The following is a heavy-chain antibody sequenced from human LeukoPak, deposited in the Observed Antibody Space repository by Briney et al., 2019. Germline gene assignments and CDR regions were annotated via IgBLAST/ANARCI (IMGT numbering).Heavy chain of an antibody. Sequence: GGSLRLSCAASGFTFSSAWMSWVRQAPGKGLEWVGRIKSKTDGGTTDYAAPVKGRFTISRDDSKNTLYLQMNSLKTEDTAVYYCTAWGYYDSSGYPWGQGTLVTVSS. CDR3: TAWGYYDSSGYP. D-gene: IGHD3-22*01. CDR2: IKSKTDGGTT. J-gene: IGHJ5*02. CDR1: GFTFSSAW. V-gene: IGHV3-15*01.